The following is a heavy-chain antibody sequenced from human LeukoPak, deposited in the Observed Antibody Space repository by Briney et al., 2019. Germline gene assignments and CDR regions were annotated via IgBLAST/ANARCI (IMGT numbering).Heavy chain of an antibody. D-gene: IGHD3-9*01. CDR1: GYSFTGYY. Sequence: ASVTVSCKASGYSFTGYYMHWVRQAPGQGLEWMGWIIPSSGGTNVAQKFQGRVTMTRDTSISTAYLELSRLRSDDSAVYFCARGEDYDTLTGYYKVFDYWGQGTLVTVSS. J-gene: IGHJ4*02. CDR3: ARGEDYDTLTGYYKVFDY. V-gene: IGHV1-2*02. CDR2: IIPSSGGT.